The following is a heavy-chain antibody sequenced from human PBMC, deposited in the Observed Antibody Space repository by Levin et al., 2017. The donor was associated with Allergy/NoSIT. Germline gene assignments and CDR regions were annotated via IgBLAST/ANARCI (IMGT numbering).Heavy chain of an antibody. CDR2: IYSGGST. CDR3: ARFYSSASIDC. V-gene: IGHV3-53*01. Sequence: GESLKISCAASGFTISSNYMSWVRQAPGKGLEWVSVIYSGGSTYYADSVKGRFTISRDNSKNTLYLQMNSLRAEDTAVYYCARFYSSASIDCWGQGTLVTVSS. D-gene: IGHD6-6*01. J-gene: IGHJ4*02. CDR1: GFTISSNY.